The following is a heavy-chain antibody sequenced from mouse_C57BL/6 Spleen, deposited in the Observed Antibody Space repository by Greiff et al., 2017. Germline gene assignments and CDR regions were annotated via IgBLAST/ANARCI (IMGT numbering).Heavy chain of an antibody. V-gene: IGHV2-3*01. J-gene: IGHJ2*01. D-gene: IGHD4-1*01. CDR2: IWGDGST. CDR3: AKVGWNWDGLDY. Sequence: LQASGPGLVEPSQSLSITRPVSGFSFPSYGVSWVRQPPGKGLEWLGVIWGDGSTNYHSALIARLSISKDNSKSQVFIKLNSLPTDDTATYYCAKVGWNWDGLDYWGQGTTLTVSS. CDR1: GFSFPSYG.